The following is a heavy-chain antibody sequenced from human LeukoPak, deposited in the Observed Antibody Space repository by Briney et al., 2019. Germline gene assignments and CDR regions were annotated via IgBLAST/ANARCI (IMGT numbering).Heavy chain of an antibody. V-gene: IGHV4-39*01. J-gene: IGHJ3*02. CDR3: ARRFAPSRNDAFDI. D-gene: IGHD3-10*01. CDR2: IYYSGST. CDR1: GGSISSTTYY. Sequence: SETLSLTCTVSGGSISSTTYYWGWIRQPPGKGLEWIGTIYYSGSTYYNPSLKSRVTISVDTSKNQFSLKLSSVTASDTAVYYCARRFAPSRNDAFDIWGQGTMVTVSS.